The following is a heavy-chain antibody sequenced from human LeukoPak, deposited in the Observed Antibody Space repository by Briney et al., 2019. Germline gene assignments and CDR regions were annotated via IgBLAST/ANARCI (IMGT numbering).Heavy chain of an antibody. Sequence: ASVKVSFKACVYTFTGYYMHWVRQAPGQGLEWMGRINPNSGGTNYAQKFHGRVIMTRDTSISTAYMELSRLRSDDTAVYYCARDPAPASTFDYWGQGTLVTVSS. D-gene: IGHD2-2*01. V-gene: IGHV1-2*06. J-gene: IGHJ4*02. CDR1: VYTFTGYY. CDR3: ARDPAPASTFDY. CDR2: INPNSGGT.